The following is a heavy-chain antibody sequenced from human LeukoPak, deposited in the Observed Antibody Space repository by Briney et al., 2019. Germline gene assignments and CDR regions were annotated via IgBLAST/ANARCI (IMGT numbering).Heavy chain of an antibody. V-gene: IGHV3-23*01. CDR1: GFTFTDYN. CDR2: ISGSGGST. D-gene: IGHD5-18*01. CDR3: AKDEREYSYGYDAFDI. J-gene: IGHJ3*02. Sequence: AGGSLRLSCVTSGFTFTDYNVHWVRQAPGKGLEWVSAISGSGGSTYYADSVKGRFTISRDNSKNTLYLQMNSLRAEDTAVYYCAKDEREYSYGYDAFDIWGQGTMVTVSS.